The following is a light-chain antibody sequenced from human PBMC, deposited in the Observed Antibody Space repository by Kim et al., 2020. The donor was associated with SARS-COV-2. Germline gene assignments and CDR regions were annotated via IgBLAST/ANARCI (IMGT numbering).Light chain of an antibody. CDR1: SSNIGSNY. Sequence: GKSVTISCSGSSSNIGSNYVYWYQQLPGTAPKLLIYRNNQRTSGVPDRFSGSKSGTSASLAISGLRSEDEADYYCAAWDDSLSGPVFGGGTQLTVL. J-gene: IGLJ3*02. V-gene: IGLV1-47*01. CDR3: AAWDDSLSGPV. CDR2: RNN.